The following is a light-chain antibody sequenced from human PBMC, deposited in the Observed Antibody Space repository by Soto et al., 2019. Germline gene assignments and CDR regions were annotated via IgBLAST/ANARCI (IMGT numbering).Light chain of an antibody. CDR3: AAWDDSLHEYV. CDR1: ASNIGSKS. V-gene: IGLV1-44*01. Sequence: QSVLTKPPSASGTPGHRVTISCSGSASNIGSKSVNWYQQFPGTAPKLLIYSSIYRPSGVPARMSASKSGTSASLAISGLQSEDEADYYCAAWDDSLHEYVFRTWTKVTVL. CDR2: SSI. J-gene: IGLJ1*01.